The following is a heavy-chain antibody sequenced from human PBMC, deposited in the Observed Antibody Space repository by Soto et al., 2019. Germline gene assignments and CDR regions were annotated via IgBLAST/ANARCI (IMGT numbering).Heavy chain of an antibody. CDR1: GGTFISYA. J-gene: IGHJ6*02. V-gene: IGHV3-23*01. Sequence: GGSLRLSCAASGGTFISYAMSWVRQAPGTGLEWVSAISGSGSTTYYADSVKGRFTISRDNSKNTVHLQMNSLRAEDTAVYYCAKVDSSDWSYYYYGMDVWGQGTTVTVSS. D-gene: IGHD6-19*01. CDR2: ISGSGSTT. CDR3: AKVDSSDWSYYYYGMDV.